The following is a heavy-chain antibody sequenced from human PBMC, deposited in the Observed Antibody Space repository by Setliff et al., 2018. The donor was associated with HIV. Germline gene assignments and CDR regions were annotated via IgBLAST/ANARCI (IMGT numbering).Heavy chain of an antibody. CDR3: VKDVREVTAVYYFDY. Sequence: SETLSLTCTVSGGSISTGGFYWTWIRHHPGKGLEWLGYIYYSGTTYYNPSLKSRLSFSLDNSRNILYLQMNSLTPEDAAVYYCVKDVREVTAVYYFDYWGQGTLVTVSS. D-gene: IGHD2-21*02. V-gene: IGHV4-31*03. J-gene: IGHJ4*02. CDR2: IYYSGTT. CDR1: GGSISTGGFY.